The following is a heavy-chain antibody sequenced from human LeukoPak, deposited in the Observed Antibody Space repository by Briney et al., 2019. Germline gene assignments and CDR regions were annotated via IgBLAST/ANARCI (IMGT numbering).Heavy chain of an antibody. J-gene: IGHJ4*02. D-gene: IGHD3-3*01. Sequence: GGSLRLSCAASGFTFDDYGMSWVRQAPGKGLEWVSGINWNGGSTGYADSVKGRFTISRDNAKKSVYLQMNSLRVEDTAVYYCARESHDLWSGLSNWGQGTLVTVSS. CDR1: GFTFDDYG. V-gene: IGHV3-20*04. CDR2: INWNGGST. CDR3: ARESHDLWSGLSN.